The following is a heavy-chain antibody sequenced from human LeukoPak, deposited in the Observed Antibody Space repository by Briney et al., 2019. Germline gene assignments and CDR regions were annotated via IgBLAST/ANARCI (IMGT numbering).Heavy chain of an antibody. CDR3: ATSRGSQNAFDI. CDR1: GFTFSSYA. CDR2: IYGGGST. V-gene: IGHV3-53*01. D-gene: IGHD3-16*01. J-gene: IGHJ3*02. Sequence: GGSLRLSCAASGFTFSSYAMHWVRQPPGKGLEWVSVIYGGGSTYYADSVKGRFTISRDNSKNTLYLQMNSLRPEDTAVYYCATSRGSQNAFDIWGQGTMVTVSS.